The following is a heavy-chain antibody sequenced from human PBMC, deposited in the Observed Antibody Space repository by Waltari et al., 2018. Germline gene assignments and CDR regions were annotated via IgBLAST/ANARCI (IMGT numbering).Heavy chain of an antibody. J-gene: IGHJ5*02. CDR3: VKGGTYGDA. D-gene: IGHD1-7*01. V-gene: IGHV3-7*01. CDR2: INEDGSEK. Sequence: EVQLVESGGGLVQPGGSLRLSCAATGFTFSNSWMSWVRQAPGKGLEWVANINEDGSEKSYVDSVKGRFTISRDNAKNSLYLQMNSLRAEDTAVHYCVKGGTYGDAWGQGTLVTVSS. CDR1: GFTFSNSW.